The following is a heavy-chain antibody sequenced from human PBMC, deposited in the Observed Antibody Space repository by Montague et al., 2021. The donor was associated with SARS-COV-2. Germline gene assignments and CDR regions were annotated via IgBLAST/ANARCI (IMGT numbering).Heavy chain of an antibody. Sequence: SLRLSCVACVFTFSSYAMHWVRQAPGKGLEWVAVISYDGSNKYYPDSVKGRFTISRDNSKNTLYLQMNSLRAEDTAVYYCARDNYDYVWGSYRYIYWGQGTLVTVSS. CDR2: ISYDGSNK. J-gene: IGHJ4*02. CDR1: VFTFSSYA. V-gene: IGHV3-30*04. D-gene: IGHD3-16*02. CDR3: ARDNYDYVWGSYRYIY.